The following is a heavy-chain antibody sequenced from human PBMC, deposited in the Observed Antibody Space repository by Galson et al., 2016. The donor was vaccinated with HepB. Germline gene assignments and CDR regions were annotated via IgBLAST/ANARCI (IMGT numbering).Heavy chain of an antibody. J-gene: IGHJ4*02. CDR3: ARNIYGLGNR. D-gene: IGHD3-10*01. Sequence: SETLSLTCTVSGGSLTSTSYFWGWMRQSPGKGLEWLGSGYFTGTTYYRPSLKSRLTISVDTSKNQLPLKLSSVTAADTAVYYCARNIYGLGNRWGQGTLVTVSS. CDR2: GYFTGTT. CDR1: GGSLTSTSYF. V-gene: IGHV4-39*06.